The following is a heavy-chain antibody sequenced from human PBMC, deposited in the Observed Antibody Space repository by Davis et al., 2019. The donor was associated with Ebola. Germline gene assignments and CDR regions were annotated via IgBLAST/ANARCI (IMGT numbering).Heavy chain of an antibody. CDR2: ISAYNGNT. Sequence: ASVKVSCKASGYTFTSYGISWVRQAPGQGLEWMGWISAYNGNTNYAQKLQGRVTMTTDTSTSTAYMELRSLRSDDTAVYYCARVGGMDDYGDYGWFDPWGQGTLVTVSS. CDR1: GYTFTSYG. D-gene: IGHD4-17*01. J-gene: IGHJ5*02. V-gene: IGHV1-18*01. CDR3: ARVGGMDDYGDYGWFDP.